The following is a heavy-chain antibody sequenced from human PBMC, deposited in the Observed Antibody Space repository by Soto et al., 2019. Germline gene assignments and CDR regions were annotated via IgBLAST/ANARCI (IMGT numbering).Heavy chain of an antibody. Sequence: GGSLRLSCQASGFNFDNYVMHWVRQAPGKGLEWVAVITYDGSNKYYADSVKGRFTISRDNSKNTLSLHLNSLKPEDTAVYHCAKDRVGGTFYTPLGLWGQGTLVTF. CDR1: GFNFDNYV. V-gene: IGHV3-30*18. J-gene: IGHJ4*02. D-gene: IGHD1-7*01. CDR2: ITYDGSNK. CDR3: AKDRVGGTFYTPLGL.